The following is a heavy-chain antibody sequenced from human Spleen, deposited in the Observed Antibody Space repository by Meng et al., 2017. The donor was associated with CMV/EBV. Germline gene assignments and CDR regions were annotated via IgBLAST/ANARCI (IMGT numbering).Heavy chain of an antibody. CDR2: ISSSGSTI. CDR3: VRSTPARTDYWD. CDR1: GFTFSDYY. J-gene: IGHJ1*01. D-gene: IGHD4-11*01. Sequence: SCAASGFTFSDYYMSWIRQAPGKGLEWVSYISSSGSTIYYADSVKGRFTISRDNAKNSLYLQMNSLRAEDTAVYYCVRSTPARTDYWDWGQGTLVTVSS. V-gene: IGHV3-11*04.